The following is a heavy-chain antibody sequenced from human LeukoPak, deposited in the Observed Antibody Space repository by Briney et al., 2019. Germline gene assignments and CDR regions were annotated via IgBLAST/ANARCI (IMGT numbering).Heavy chain of an antibody. CDR3: ARDLEEWLIPSYLGY. CDR2: ISGSGGST. Sequence: GGSLRLSCAASGFTFSSYAMSWVRQAPGKGLEWVSAISGSGGSTYYADSVKGRFTISRDNSKNTLYLQMNSLRAEDTAVYYCARDLEEWLIPSYLGYWGQGTLVTVSS. D-gene: IGHD3-3*01. V-gene: IGHV3-23*01. CDR1: GFTFSSYA. J-gene: IGHJ4*02.